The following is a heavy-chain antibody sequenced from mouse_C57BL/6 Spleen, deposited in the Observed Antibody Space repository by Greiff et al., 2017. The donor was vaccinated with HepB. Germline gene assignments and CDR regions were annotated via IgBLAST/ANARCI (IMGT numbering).Heavy chain of an antibody. Sequence: QVQLQQSGAELVKPGASVKISCKASGYAFSSYWMNWVKQRPGKGLEWIGQIYPGDGDTNYNGKFKGKATLTADKSSSTAYMQLSSLTSEDSAVYYCARWGDYEYSYPMGHCSQGTSAIVSS. V-gene: IGHV1-80*01. CDR3: ARWGDYEYSYPMGH. CDR1: GYAFSSYW. CDR2: IYPGDGDT. J-gene: IGHJ4*01. D-gene: IGHD2-4*01.